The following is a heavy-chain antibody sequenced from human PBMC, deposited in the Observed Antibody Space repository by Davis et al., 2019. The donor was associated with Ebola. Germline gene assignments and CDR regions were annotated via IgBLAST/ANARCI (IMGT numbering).Heavy chain of an antibody. V-gene: IGHV4-31*02. CDR2: IPSTATT. J-gene: IGHJ5*02. Sequence: LRLSCAASGFTFSSYGMHWVRQPPGKGLEWIGSIPSTATTYTNPSLNRRVTMSLDTSKNQFSLKLSSVTAADTAVYYCARDGYDSWSGYYRGSGGWFDPWGQGTLVTVSS. CDR1: GFTFSSYG. D-gene: IGHD3/OR15-3a*01. CDR3: ARDGYDSWSGYYRGSGGWFDP.